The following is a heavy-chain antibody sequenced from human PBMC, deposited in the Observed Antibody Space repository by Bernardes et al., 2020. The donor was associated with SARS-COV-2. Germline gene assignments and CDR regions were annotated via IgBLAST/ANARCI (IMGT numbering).Heavy chain of an antibody. J-gene: IGHJ3*02. CDR2: INHSGST. CDR1: GGSFSGYY. D-gene: IGHD2-15*01. CDR3: ARNDRYCSGGSCYSSAFDI. Sequence: SETLSLTCAVYGGSFSGYYWSWIRQPPGKGLEWIGEINHSGSTNYNPSLKSRVTISVDTSKNQFSLKLSSVTAADTAVYYCARNDRYCSGGSCYSSAFDIWGQGTMVTVSS. V-gene: IGHV4-34*01.